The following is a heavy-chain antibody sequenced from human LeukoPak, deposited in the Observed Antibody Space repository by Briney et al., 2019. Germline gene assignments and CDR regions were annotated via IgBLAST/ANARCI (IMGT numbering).Heavy chain of an antibody. CDR3: AKERVYGYYMDV. CDR1: GFTFDDYA. D-gene: IGHD2-8*01. J-gene: IGHJ6*03. CDR2: ISWNSGSI. Sequence: GGSLRLSCAASGFTFDDYAMHWVRQAPGKGLEWVSGISWNSGSIGYADSVKGRFTISRDNAKNSLYLQMNSLRAEDTALYYCAKERVYGYYMDVWGKGTTVTVSS. V-gene: IGHV3-9*01.